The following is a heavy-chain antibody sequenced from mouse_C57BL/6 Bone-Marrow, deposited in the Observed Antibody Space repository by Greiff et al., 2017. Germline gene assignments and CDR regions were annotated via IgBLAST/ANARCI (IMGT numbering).Heavy chain of an antibody. CDR3: ASTNYYGSSLSDY. Sequence: EVQGVESGGGLVKPGGSLKLSCAASGFTFSDYGMHWVRQAPEKGLEWVAYISSGSSTISSAATVYGRFTLSRANAKNTLFLQMTSMRAEVTAMNYCASTNYYGSSLSDYRGPGTTRTVSS. J-gene: IGHJ2*01. CDR2: ISSGSSTI. D-gene: IGHD1-1*01. CDR1: GFTFSDYG. V-gene: IGHV5-17*01.